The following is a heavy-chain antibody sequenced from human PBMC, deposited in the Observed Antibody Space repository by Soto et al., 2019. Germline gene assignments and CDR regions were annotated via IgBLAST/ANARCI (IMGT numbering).Heavy chain of an antibody. D-gene: IGHD2-8*01. J-gene: IGHJ6*02. CDR1: GYTFNNYE. CDR2: MNPNSVNT. V-gene: IGHV1-8*01. CDR3: XXXXXXXXLPPRGMDV. Sequence: QVPLVQSWAEVRKPGASVKVSCKTSGYTFNNYEIHWXPXXXGQGLQWMGRMNPNSVNTDYAQKFQGRMSLTWNTSIXXXXMXXXALXXXXXXXXXXXXXXXXXXLPPRGMDVWDQGTTVIVSS.